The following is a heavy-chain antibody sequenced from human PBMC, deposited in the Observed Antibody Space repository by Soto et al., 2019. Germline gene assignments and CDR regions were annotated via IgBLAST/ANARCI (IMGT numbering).Heavy chain of an antibody. V-gene: IGHV1-3*01. Sequence: GASVKVSCKASGYTVTSFVINWVRQAPGQRLEWMGWIHAGNGNTKYSQKFQGRVTITRDTSASTVYMELSGLRSEDTAVYYCARGSYYYDSSGYYYVIEYFQYWGQGTLVTVSS. CDR2: IHAGNGNT. D-gene: IGHD3-22*01. J-gene: IGHJ1*01. CDR1: GYTVTSFV. CDR3: ARGSYYYDSSGYYYVIEYFQY.